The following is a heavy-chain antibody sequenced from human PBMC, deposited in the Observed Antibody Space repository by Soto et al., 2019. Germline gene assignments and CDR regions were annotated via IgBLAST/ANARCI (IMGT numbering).Heavy chain of an antibody. CDR2: IWYDGSNK. D-gene: IGHD5-18*01. V-gene: IGHV3-33*01. Sequence: QVQLVESGGGVVQPGRSLRLSCAASGFTFSSYGMHWVRQAPGKGLEWVAVIWYDGSNKYYADSVKGRFTISRDNSKNPLHRQMNSLRAEEKAVYYCARPPEGYNYGKTYYYYYYMDVWGKGTTVTVSS. J-gene: IGHJ6*03. CDR1: GFTFSSYG. CDR3: ARPPEGYNYGKTYYYYYYMDV.